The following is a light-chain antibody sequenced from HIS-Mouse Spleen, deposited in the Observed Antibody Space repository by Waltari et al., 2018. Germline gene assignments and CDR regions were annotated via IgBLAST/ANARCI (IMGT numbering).Light chain of an antibody. CDR1: QDISNY. V-gene: IGKV1-33*01. CDR3: QQYDNLPGLT. J-gene: IGKJ4*01. CDR2: DAS. Sequence: DIQMTQSPSSLSASVGDRVTITCQASQDISNYLNWYQQKPGKAPKLLIYDASNLETGVPSRFSASGSGTDFTFTISSLQPEDIATYYCQQYDNLPGLTFGGGTKVEIK.